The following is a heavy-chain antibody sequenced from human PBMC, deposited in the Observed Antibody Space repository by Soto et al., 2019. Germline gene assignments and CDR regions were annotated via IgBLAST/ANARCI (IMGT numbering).Heavy chain of an antibody. D-gene: IGHD6-13*01. CDR3: AKLADWGGAAADPNWYFDL. CDR2: ISGSGGST. Sequence: EVQLLESGGGLVQPGGSLRLSCAASGFTFSSYAMSWVRQAPGKGQEWVSAISGSGGSTYYADSVKGRFTISRDNSKNTLYLQMNSLRAEDTAVYYCAKLADWGGAAADPNWYFDLWGRGTLVTVSS. CDR1: GFTFSSYA. J-gene: IGHJ2*01. V-gene: IGHV3-23*01.